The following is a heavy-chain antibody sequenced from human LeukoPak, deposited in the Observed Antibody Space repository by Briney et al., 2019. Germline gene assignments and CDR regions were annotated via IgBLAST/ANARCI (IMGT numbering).Heavy chain of an antibody. D-gene: IGHD1-26*01. CDR3: ARDLVGATWYYFDY. CDR1: GGSISNYF. J-gene: IGHJ4*02. V-gene: IGHV4-59*01. Sequence: SETLSLTCTVSGGSISNYFWSWIRQPPGKGLEWIGYIYYRGSTNYNPSLKSRVTISVDTSKNQFSLKLSSVTAADTAVYYCARDLVGATWYYFDYWGQGTLVTVSS. CDR2: IYYRGST.